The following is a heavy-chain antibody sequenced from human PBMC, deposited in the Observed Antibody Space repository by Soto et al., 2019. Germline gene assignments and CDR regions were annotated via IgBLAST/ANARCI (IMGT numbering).Heavy chain of an antibody. Sequence: PGGSLRLSCAASGFTFSGYAMVWVRQGPGKGLEWVAVVSIGGSTHYADSVRGRFTISRDNSKNTLSLQMNSLTAEDTAVYFCAKRRGAGGHFDYWGQGALVTVSS. CDR3: AKRRGAGGHFDY. CDR2: VSIGGST. D-gene: IGHD2-15*01. CDR1: GFTFSGYA. J-gene: IGHJ4*02. V-gene: IGHV3-23*01.